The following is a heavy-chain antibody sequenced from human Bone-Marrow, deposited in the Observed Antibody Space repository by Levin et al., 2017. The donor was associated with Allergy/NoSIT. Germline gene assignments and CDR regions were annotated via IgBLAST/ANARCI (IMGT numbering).Heavy chain of an antibody. CDR2: INHSGST. CDR1: GGSFSGYY. CDR3: ARGRGAYYYYGMDV. V-gene: IGHV4-34*01. Sequence: ESLKISCAVYGGSFSGYYWSWIRQPPGKGLEWIGEINHSGSTNYNPSLKSRVTISVDTSKNQFSLKLSSVTAADTAVYYCARGRGAYYYYGMDVWGQGTTVTVSS. J-gene: IGHJ6*02.